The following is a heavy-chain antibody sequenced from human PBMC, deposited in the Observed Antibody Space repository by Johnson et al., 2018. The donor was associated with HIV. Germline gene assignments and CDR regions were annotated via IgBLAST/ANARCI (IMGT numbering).Heavy chain of an antibody. V-gene: IGHV3-43*01. CDR2: ISWDGGST. CDR1: GFTFDDYT. J-gene: IGHJ3*02. D-gene: IGHD3-3*01. Sequence: VQLVESGGVVVQPGGSLRLSCAASGFTFDDYTMHWVRQAPGKGLEWVSLISWDGGSTYYADSVKGRFTISRDNAKNLLFLHMNSLTADDTAVYYCGRGGRVVMEDVFGIWGQGTMVTVSS. CDR3: GRGGRVVMEDVFGI.